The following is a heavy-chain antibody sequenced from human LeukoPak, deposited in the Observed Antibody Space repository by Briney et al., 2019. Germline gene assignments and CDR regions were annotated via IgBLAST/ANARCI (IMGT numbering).Heavy chain of an antibody. D-gene: IGHD2-2*01. J-gene: IGHJ4*02. Sequence: GGSLRLSCAASGFTFSSYWMHWVRQAPGKGLVWVSRINSDGSITNYADSVKGRFTFSRDNAKNTLYLQMNSLSAEDTAVYYCARDSAAAADYWGQGTLVTVSS. CDR1: GFTFSSYW. CDR3: ARDSAAAADY. CDR2: INSDGSIT. V-gene: IGHV3-74*01.